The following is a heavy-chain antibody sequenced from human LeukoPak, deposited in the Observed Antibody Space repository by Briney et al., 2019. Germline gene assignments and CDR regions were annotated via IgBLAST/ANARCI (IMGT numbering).Heavy chain of an antibody. CDR1: GFTFSSCA. Sequence: PGRSLRLSCAASGFTFSSCAMHWVRQAPGKGLEWVAVISYDGSNKYYADSVKGRFTISRDNSKNTLYLQMNSLRAEDTAVYYCARLRAMVNYWGQGTLVTVSS. D-gene: IGHD5-18*01. J-gene: IGHJ4*02. CDR2: ISYDGSNK. V-gene: IGHV3-30-3*01. CDR3: ARLRAMVNY.